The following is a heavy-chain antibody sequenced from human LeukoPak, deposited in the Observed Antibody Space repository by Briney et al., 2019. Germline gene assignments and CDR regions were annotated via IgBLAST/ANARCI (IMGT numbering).Heavy chain of an antibody. J-gene: IGHJ4*02. CDR3: AKEGYRSGSVVDY. CDR1: GFTFSSYA. CDR2: ISGSGGST. V-gene: IGHV3-23*01. Sequence: GGSLRLSCAASGFTFSSYAKTWVRQAPGKGLEWVSGISGSGGSTNYADSVQGRFTISRDNSKNTLYLQMNSLRAEDTAIYYCAKEGYRSGSVVDYWGQGTLVTVSS. D-gene: IGHD5-18*01.